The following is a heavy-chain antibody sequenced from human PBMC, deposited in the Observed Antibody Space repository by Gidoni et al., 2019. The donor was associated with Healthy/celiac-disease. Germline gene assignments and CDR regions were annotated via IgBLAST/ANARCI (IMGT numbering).Heavy chain of an antibody. CDR3: ARESVYSSGFDY. CDR1: GFTFSSYA. J-gene: IGHJ4*02. V-gene: IGHV3-30*04. Sequence: QVQLVASGGGVVQPGRSLRLSCAASGFTFSSYAMHWVRQAPGKGLEWVAVISYDGSNKYYADSVKGRFTISRYNSKNTLYLQMNSLRAEDTAVYYCARESVYSSGFDYWGQGTLVTVSS. D-gene: IGHD6-19*01. CDR2: ISYDGSNK.